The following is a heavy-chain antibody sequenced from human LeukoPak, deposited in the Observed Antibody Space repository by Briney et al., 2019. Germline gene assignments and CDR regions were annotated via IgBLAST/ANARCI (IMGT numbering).Heavy chain of an antibody. CDR1: GFTFSNYW. J-gene: IGHJ4*02. V-gene: IGHV3-74*01. CDR3: ARVFSSSWHLFDY. CDR2: INSDGINT. D-gene: IGHD6-13*01. Sequence: HPGGSLRLSCAASGFTFSNYWMHWVRQAPGKGLVWVSRINSDGINTSYADSVKGRFTISRDNAKNTLNLQMNSLRAEDTAVYYCARVFSSSWHLFDYWGQGTLVTVSS.